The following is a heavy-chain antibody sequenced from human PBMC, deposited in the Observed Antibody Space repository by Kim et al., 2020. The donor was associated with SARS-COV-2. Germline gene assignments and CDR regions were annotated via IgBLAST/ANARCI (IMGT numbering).Heavy chain of an antibody. CDR2: IYYSGST. D-gene: IGHD3-3*01. CDR1: GGSISSSSYY. J-gene: IGHJ6*02. V-gene: IGHV4-39*07. CDR3: ARRIYDFWSGLRTLYYYGMDV. Sequence: SETLSLTCTVSGGSISSSSYYWGWIRQPPGKGLEWIGSIYYSGSTYYNPSLKSRVTILVDTSKNQFSLKLSSVTAADTAVYYCARRIYDFWSGLRTLYYYGMDVWGQGTTVTVSS.